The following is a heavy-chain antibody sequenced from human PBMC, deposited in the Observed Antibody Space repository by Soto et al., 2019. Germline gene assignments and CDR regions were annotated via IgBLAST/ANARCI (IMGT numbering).Heavy chain of an antibody. CDR1: GGSFSGYS. Sequence: SETLSLTCAAYGGSFSGYSWSWIRQPPGKGLEWIGEINNSGSTNYNPSLKSRVYISVGTSNNQFSLKLSSVTAADTAVFYCARGRGDGYNQDWYFDLWGRGTLVTVSS. CDR3: ARGRGDGYNQDWYFDL. V-gene: IGHV4-34*01. J-gene: IGHJ2*01. CDR2: INNSGST. D-gene: IGHD3-10*01.